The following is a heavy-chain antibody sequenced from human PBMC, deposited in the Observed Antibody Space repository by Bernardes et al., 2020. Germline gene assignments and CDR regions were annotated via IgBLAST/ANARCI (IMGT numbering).Heavy chain of an antibody. D-gene: IGHD1-20*01. Sequence: GGSLRLSCAASGFSFGNYEMNWVRQAPGKGLEWISHITTTGRSVYYADSVRGRFTVSRDNAKNSLYLQMNSLRPEDTAVYYCARDPPGTITDDYWGQGALVTVSS. CDR2: ITTTGRSV. V-gene: IGHV3-48*03. CDR3: ARDPPGTITDDY. CDR1: GFSFGNYE. J-gene: IGHJ4*02.